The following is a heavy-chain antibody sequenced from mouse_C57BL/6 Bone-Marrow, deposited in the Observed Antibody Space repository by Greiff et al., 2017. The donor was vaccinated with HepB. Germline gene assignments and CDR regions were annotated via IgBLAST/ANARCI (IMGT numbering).Heavy chain of an antibody. Sequence: QVQLQQSGAELVRPGASVTLSCKASGYTFTDYEMHWVKQTPVHGLEWIGAIDPETGGTAYNQKFKGKAILTADKSTSTAYMELRSLTSEDSAVYYCTRDYGTWYFDYWGQGTTLTVAS. D-gene: IGHD1-1*01. V-gene: IGHV1-15*01. CDR1: GYTFTDYE. CDR2: IDPETGGT. CDR3: TRDYGTWYFDY. J-gene: IGHJ2*01.